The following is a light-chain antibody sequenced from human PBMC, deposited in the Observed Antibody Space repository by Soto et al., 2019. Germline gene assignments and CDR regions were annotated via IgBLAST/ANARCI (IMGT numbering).Light chain of an antibody. CDR2: YVD. Sequence: QSVLTQPASVSGSPGQSITISCTGTSRDVGAYDYVSWYLQYPDKAPQLLIYYVDHRPSGVSSRFSGSKSGNTASLTISGLQAEDEGDYYCCSYADGSIYFSGTGIKVTVL. J-gene: IGLJ1*01. V-gene: IGLV2-14*03. CDR1: SRDVGAYDY. CDR3: CSYADGSIYF.